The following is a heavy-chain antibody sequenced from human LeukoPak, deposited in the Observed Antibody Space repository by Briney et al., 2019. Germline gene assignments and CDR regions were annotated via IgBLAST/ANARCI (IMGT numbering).Heavy chain of an antibody. CDR2: ISAYNGNT. CDR1: GYTFTSYG. V-gene: IGHV1-18*01. Sequence: ASVKVSCKASGYTFTSYGISWVRQAPGQGLEWMGWISAYNGNTNYAQKLQGRVTMTTDTSTSTAYMELRSLRSDDTAVYYCAREDYYYDSSGYPDYDFDYWGQGTLVTVSS. J-gene: IGHJ4*02. CDR3: AREDYYYDSSGYPDYDFDY. D-gene: IGHD3-22*01.